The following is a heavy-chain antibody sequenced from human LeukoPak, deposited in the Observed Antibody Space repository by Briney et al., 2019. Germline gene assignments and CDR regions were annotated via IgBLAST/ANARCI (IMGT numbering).Heavy chain of an antibody. J-gene: IGHJ6*04. CDR1: AFTFSNYG. CDR2: ISYDGSDK. Sequence: GGSLRLSCAASAFTFSNYGMHWVRQAPGKGLEWVAVISYDGSDKYYADSVKGRFTISRDNSKNTVFLQMNSLSTEDTAVYYCAKDISGGDCPDYWGKGTTVTISS. V-gene: IGHV3-30*18. D-gene: IGHD2-21*02. CDR3: AKDISGGDCPDY.